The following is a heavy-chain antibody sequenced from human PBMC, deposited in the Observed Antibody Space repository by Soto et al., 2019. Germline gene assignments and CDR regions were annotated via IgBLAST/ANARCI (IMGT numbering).Heavy chain of an antibody. CDR3: AREEYYYDSSGPSRYFDY. J-gene: IGHJ4*02. CDR2: IYNGGTT. V-gene: IGHV4-59*02. D-gene: IGHD3-22*01. Sequence: SETLSLTCTVSGVSVRRFYYSWVRQSPGKGLEWIGNIYNGGTTNYNPSLKSRVAIFVDTSKNQVVLTMTNMDPVDTATYYCAREEYYYDSSGPSRYFDYWGQGTLVTVSS. CDR1: GVSVRRFY.